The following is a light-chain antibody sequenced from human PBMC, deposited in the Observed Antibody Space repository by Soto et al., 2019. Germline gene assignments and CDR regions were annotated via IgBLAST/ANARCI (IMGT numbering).Light chain of an antibody. Sequence: AIQLTQSPSSLSASVGDRVTITCRASQGISSALAWYQQKPGKAPKLLIYDASSLESGVPSRFXXXXXXXXXXXXXXSLQPEDFATYYCQQFNSYPLTFGGGTKVEIK. CDR3: QQFNSYPLT. CDR2: DAS. J-gene: IGKJ4*01. V-gene: IGKV1-13*02. CDR1: QGISSA.